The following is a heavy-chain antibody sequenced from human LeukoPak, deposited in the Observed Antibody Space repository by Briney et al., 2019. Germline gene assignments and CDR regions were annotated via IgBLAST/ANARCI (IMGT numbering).Heavy chain of an antibody. J-gene: IGHJ2*01. D-gene: IGHD3-16*02. CDR1: GGSFSGYY. V-gene: IGHV4-34*01. CDR2: INHSGST. Sequence: PSETLSLTCAVCGGSFSGYYWSWIRQPPGKGLEWIGEINHSGSTNYNPSLKSRVTISVDTSKNQFSLKLSSVTAADTAVYYCAREQYDYVWGSYRSHWYFDLWGRGTLVTVSS. CDR3: AREQYDYVWGSYRSHWYFDL.